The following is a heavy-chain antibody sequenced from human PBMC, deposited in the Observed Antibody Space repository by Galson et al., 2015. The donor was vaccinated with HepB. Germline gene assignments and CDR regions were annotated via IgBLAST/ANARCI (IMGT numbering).Heavy chain of an antibody. D-gene: IGHD3-16*01. Sequence: SLRLSCAASGFTFSDYSMYWVRQAPGKGLEWVSCISAGSRYIYYADSVKGRFTISRGNARNSLYLQMNSLRAEDTAVYYCARDYLGAGGYFDYWGQGTLVTVSS. CDR1: GFTFSDYS. CDR3: ARDYLGAGGYFDY. J-gene: IGHJ4*02. CDR2: ISAGSRYI. V-gene: IGHV3-21*01.